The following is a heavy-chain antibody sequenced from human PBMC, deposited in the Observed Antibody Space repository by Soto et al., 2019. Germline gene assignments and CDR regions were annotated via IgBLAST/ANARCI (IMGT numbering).Heavy chain of an antibody. V-gene: IGHV5-51*01. CDR2: IYPGDSDT. D-gene: IGHD2-2*01. CDR1: GYAFTSYW. CDR3: ARGYCTTTICDPWFDP. J-gene: IGHJ5*02. Sequence: PGESLKISCTGSGYAFTSYWIAWVRQMPGKGLEWMGIIYPGDSDTRYSPSFQGQVTISADKSITTAYLQWSSLKASDTAMYYCARGYCTTTICDPWFDPWGQGTVVTVSS.